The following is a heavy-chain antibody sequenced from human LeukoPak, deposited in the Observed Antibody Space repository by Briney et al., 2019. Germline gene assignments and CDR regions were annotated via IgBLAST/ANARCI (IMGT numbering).Heavy chain of an antibody. Sequence: QSGGSLRLSCTASGLTFSSYAMTWVRQAPGKGLEWVSAISGSGGTTYHADSVKGRFTISRDNTKNTLYLQMNSLRAEDTAVYYCAAVLRGYYFDYWGQGTLVTVSS. J-gene: IGHJ4*02. D-gene: IGHD2-8*01. CDR3: AAVLRGYYFDY. CDR2: ISGSGGTT. CDR1: GLTFSSYA. V-gene: IGHV3-23*01.